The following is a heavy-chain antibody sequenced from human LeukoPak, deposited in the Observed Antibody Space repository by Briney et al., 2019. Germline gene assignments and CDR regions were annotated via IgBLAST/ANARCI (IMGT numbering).Heavy chain of an antibody. CDR3: AREELRYFDWLLENYYYYYGMDV. D-gene: IGHD3-9*01. CDR2: ISAYNGNT. J-gene: IGHJ6*02. Sequence: ASLKVSCKASGYTFTSYGISWVRQAAGQGLEWMGWISAYNGNTNYAQKLQGRVTMTTDTSTSTAYMELRSLRSDDTAVYYCAREELRYFDWLLENYYYYYGMDVWGQGTTVTVSS. V-gene: IGHV1-18*01. CDR1: GYTFTSYG.